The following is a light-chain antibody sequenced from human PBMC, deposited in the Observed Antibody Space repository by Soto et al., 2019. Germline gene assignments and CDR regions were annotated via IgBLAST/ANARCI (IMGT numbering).Light chain of an antibody. CDR2: DAS. CDR3: QQSYSTPRT. V-gene: IGKV1-39*01. J-gene: IGKJ1*01. Sequence: DIQLTQSPSSLSSSVGDRVTITCPASQDIGNYLNWFQQKPGKAPKVLIYDASNLETGVPSRFSGSGSGTDFTLTISSLQPEDFETYYCQQSYSTPRTFGQGTKVDIK. CDR1: QDIGNY.